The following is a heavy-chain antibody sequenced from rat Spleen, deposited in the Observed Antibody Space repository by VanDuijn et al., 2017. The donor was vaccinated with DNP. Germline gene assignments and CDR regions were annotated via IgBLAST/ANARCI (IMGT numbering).Heavy chain of an antibody. CDR2: IGTDGTNT. CDR3: ARPIYNNHGGFAY. CDR1: GFTFSNYG. D-gene: IGHD1-10*01. Sequence: EVQLVESGGGLVQPGRSLKLSCAASGFTFSNYGMAWVRQAPTKGLEWVASIGTDGTNTDFHDSVKGRFTISRDNAKSTLYLQMNSLRSEDMATYYCARPIYNNHGGFAYWGQGTLVSVSS. V-gene: IGHV5S13*01. J-gene: IGHJ3*01.